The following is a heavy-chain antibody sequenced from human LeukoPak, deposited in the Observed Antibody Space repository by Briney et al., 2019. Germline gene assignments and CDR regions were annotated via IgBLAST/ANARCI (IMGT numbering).Heavy chain of an antibody. J-gene: IGHJ4*02. Sequence: ASVKVFCKASGYTFTGYYMHWVRQAPGQGLEWMGWINPNSGGTNYAQKFQGRVTMTRDTSISTAYMELSRLRSDDTAVYYCARESVSLGPFDYWGQGTLVTVSS. CDR2: INPNSGGT. CDR1: GYTFTGYY. V-gene: IGHV1-2*02. CDR3: ARESVSLGPFDY. D-gene: IGHD3-16*01.